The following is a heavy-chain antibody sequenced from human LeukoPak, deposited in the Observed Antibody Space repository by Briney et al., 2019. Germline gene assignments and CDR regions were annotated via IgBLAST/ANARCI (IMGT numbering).Heavy chain of an antibody. Sequence: PGGSLRLSCAASGLTFSNYWMHWVRQVPGKGLMWVSRINPDGSITNYADSVKGRFTISRDNAKNTLYLQMNSLRAEDTAVYYCARNDFYGTGTFDPWGQGTLVTVSS. CDR3: ARNDFYGTGTFDP. D-gene: IGHD3-3*01. CDR1: GLTFSNYW. CDR2: INPDGSIT. J-gene: IGHJ5*02. V-gene: IGHV3-74*01.